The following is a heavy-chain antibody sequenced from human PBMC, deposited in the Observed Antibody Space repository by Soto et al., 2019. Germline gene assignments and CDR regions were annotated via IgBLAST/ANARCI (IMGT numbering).Heavy chain of an antibody. CDR3: ARDPITIFGVVIMSFAFDI. V-gene: IGHV3-7*01. CDR1: GFTFSSYW. Sequence: QPGGSLRLSCAASGFTFSSYWMSWVRQAPGKGLEWVANIKQDGSEKYYVDSVKGRFTISRDNAKNSLYLQMNSLRAEDTAVYYCARDPITIFGVVIMSFAFDIWGQGTMVTVSS. D-gene: IGHD3-3*01. J-gene: IGHJ3*02. CDR2: IKQDGSEK.